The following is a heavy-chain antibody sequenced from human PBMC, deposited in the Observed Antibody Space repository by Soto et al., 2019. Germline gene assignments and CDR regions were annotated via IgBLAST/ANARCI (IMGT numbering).Heavy chain of an antibody. CDR2: ISAYNGNT. V-gene: IGHV1-18*01. Sequence: ASVKVSCKASGYTFTSYGISWVRQAPGQGLEWMGWISAYNGNTNYAQKLQGRVTMTTDTSTSTAYMELRSLRSDDTAVYYCARNFGGVIVRGEYYFDYWGQGTLVTVSS. CDR1: GYTFTSYG. J-gene: IGHJ4*02. D-gene: IGHD3-16*02. CDR3: ARNFGGVIVRGEYYFDY.